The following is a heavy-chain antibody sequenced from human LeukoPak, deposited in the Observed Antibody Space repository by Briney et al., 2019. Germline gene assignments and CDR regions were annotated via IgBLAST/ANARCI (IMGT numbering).Heavy chain of an antibody. Sequence: GGSLRLSCTASGFIFCDYAMSRVRQAPGKGLEWVGFIRSKTYGGTPEYAASVEGRFPISRDYSKSIAYLQMNSPKTEDTAVYYCTRARGYSYGYIDYWGQGTLVTVSS. D-gene: IGHD5-18*01. CDR1: GFIFCDYA. CDR3: TRARGYSYGYIDY. CDR2: IRSKTYGGTP. J-gene: IGHJ4*02. V-gene: IGHV3-49*04.